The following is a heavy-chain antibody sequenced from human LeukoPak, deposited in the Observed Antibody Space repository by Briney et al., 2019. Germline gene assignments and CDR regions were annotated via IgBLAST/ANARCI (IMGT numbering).Heavy chain of an antibody. CDR2: INAGNGNT. CDR3: ARATYYYDSSGYSQFDY. V-gene: IGHV1-3*03. J-gene: IGHJ4*02. Sequence: ASVKVSCKASGYTFTSYAMHWVRQAPGQRLEWMGWINAGNGNTKYSQEFQGRVTITRDTSASTAYMELSSLRSEDMAVYYCARATYYYDSSGYSQFDYWGQGTLVTVSS. D-gene: IGHD3-22*01. CDR1: GYTFTSYA.